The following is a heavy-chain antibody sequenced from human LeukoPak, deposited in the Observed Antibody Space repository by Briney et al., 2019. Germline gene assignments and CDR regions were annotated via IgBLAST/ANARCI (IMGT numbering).Heavy chain of an antibody. CDR2: IKSKTDGGTT. CDR3: TTALSGWNDADY. CDR1: GFTFSNAW. J-gene: IGHJ4*02. Sequence: GGSLRLSCAASGFTFSNAWMSWVRQAPGKGLEWVGRIKSKTDGGTTDYAAPVKGRFTISRDDSKNTLYLQMNSLKTEDTAAYYCTTALSGWNDADYWGQGTLVTVSS. D-gene: IGHD1-1*01. V-gene: IGHV3-15*01.